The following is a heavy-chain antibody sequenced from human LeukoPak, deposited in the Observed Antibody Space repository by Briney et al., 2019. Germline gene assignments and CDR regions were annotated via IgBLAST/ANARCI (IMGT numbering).Heavy chain of an antibody. CDR3: AIGGDSTTSCYRCFDY. Sequence: GESLQIYCKGSGDRFTSYWIGWVRPMPGKGVEWMGLIYPDDSDTRYSPSFQGQVTISADKSISTAYLQWSSLKASDTAMYYCAIGGDSTTSCYRCFDYWGQGTLVTVSS. D-gene: IGHD2-2*02. CDR1: GDRFTSYW. CDR2: IYPDDSDT. J-gene: IGHJ4*02. V-gene: IGHV5-51*01.